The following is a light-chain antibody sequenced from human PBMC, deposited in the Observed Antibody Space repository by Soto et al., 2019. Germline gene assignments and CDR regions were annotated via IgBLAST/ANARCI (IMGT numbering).Light chain of an antibody. CDR2: GNS. J-gene: IGLJ1*01. CDR1: SSNIGAGYD. V-gene: IGLV1-40*01. CDR3: QSYDSSLSCSGDYV. Sequence: QSVLTKPPSVSGAPGQRVTISCTGSSSNIGAGYDVHWYQQLPGTAPKLLIYGNSNRPSGVTDRCSCSKSGTSASLAITRLQAEDEADYYCQSYDSSLSCSGDYVFGTGTKLTVL.